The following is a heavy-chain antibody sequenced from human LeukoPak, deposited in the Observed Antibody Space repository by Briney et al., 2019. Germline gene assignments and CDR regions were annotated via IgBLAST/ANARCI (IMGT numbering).Heavy chain of an antibody. CDR3: ARDMASYTNDYDY. CDR2: IRYDGSNK. D-gene: IGHD3-16*01. V-gene: IGHV3-30*02. Sequence: PGGSLRLSCAASGFTFSSYGMHWVRQAPGKGLEWVAFIRYDGSNKYYADSVKGRFTISRDNAKNSLYLQMNSLRAEDTAVYYCARDMASYTNDYDYWGQGTLVTVSS. J-gene: IGHJ4*02. CDR1: GFTFSSYG.